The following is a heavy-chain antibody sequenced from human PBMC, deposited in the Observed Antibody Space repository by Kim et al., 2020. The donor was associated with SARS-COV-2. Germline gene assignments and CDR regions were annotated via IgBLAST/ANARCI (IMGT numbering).Heavy chain of an antibody. J-gene: IGHJ3*02. CDR2: ISYDGSNK. CDR1: GFTFSSYA. Sequence: GGSLRLSCAASGFTFSSYAMHWVRQAPGKGLEWVAVISYDGSNKYYADSVKGRFTISRDNSKNTLYLQMNSLRAEDTAVYYCAREVVVVTAAAAEAFDIWGQGTMVTVSS. V-gene: IGHV3-30*04. D-gene: IGHD2-21*02. CDR3: AREVVVVTAAAAEAFDI.